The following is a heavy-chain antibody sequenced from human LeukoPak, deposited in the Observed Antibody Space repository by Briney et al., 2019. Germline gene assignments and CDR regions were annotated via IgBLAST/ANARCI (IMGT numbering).Heavy chain of an antibody. Sequence: ASVKVSCKTSGYTYTRYGITWVRQAPGKGLEWMGWISAYNGNIDYAQNLQGRVTMTTDTSTRTAYMELRSLRSDDTAVFYCTIMTHCTGGTCYSYDHWGQGTMVAVSS. D-gene: IGHD2-15*01. J-gene: IGHJ4*02. CDR1: GYTYTRYG. V-gene: IGHV1-18*01. CDR2: ISAYNGNI. CDR3: TIMTHCTGGTCYSYDH.